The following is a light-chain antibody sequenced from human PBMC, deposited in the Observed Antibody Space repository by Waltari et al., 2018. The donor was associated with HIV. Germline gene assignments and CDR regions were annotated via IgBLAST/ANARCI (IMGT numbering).Light chain of an antibody. CDR2: EVR. CDR1: SSNVGGYHF. J-gene: IGLJ2*01. V-gene: IGLV2-14*01. CDR3: SSYTSSSTLV. Sequence: HSALTPPASLSRSPGQSITLPCPGTSSNVGGYHFLSWCQQHPGKTPKVMIYEVRNRPSRVSNRFSGSKSGNTAALTISGLQAEDEADYYCSSYTSSSTLVFGGGTKLTVL.